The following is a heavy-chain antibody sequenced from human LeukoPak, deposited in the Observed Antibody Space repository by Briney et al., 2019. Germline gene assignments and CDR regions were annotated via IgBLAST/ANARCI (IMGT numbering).Heavy chain of an antibody. CDR3: ARGGVLKSVDY. J-gene: IGHJ4*02. D-gene: IGHD3-16*01. CDR2: IYDGGST. CDR1: GGSVNNY. Sequence: SETLSLTCTVSGGSVNNYLSWIRQPAGKTLEWIGRIYDGGSTKYNPSLKSRVTISVDTSKNQFSLRLSSVTAADTAVYYCARGGVLKSVDYWGQGTLVAVSS. V-gene: IGHV4-4*07.